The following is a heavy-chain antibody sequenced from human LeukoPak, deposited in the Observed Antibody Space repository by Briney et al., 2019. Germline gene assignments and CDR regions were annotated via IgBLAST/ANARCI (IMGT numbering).Heavy chain of an antibody. CDR3: ARGGRYNWFDP. V-gene: IGHV1-18*01. CDR1: GYTFTSYG. J-gene: IGHJ5*02. CDR2: ISAYSGNT. Sequence: GAAVKVSCRASGYTFTSYGIHWVRQAPGQGLEWMGWISAYSGNTNYAQKLQGRVTMTTDTSTSTAYMELRSLRSDDTAVYYCARGGRYNWFDPWGQGTLVTVSS. D-gene: IGHD1-1*01.